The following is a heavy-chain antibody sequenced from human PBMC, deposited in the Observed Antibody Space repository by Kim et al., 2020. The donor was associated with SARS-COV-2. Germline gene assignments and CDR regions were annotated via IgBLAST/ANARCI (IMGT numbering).Heavy chain of an antibody. CDR2: ISYDGSNK. CDR3: AKLDAASSGSYYFDY. V-gene: IGHV3-30*18. J-gene: IGHJ4*02. CDR1: GFTFSSYG. Sequence: GGSLRLSCAASGFTFSSYGMHWVRQAPGKGLEWVAVISYDGSNKYYADSVKGRFTISRDNSKNTLYLQMNSLRAEDTAVYYCAKLDAASSGSYYFDYWGQGTLVTVSS. D-gene: IGHD3-10*01.